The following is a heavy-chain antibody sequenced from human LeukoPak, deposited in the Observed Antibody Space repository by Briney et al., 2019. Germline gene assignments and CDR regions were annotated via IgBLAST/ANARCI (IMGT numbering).Heavy chain of an antibody. V-gene: IGHV3-23*01. Sequence: GGSLRLSCAASGFTFSSYAMSWVRQAPGKGLEWVSAISGSGGSTYYADSVKGRFTISRDNSKNTLYLQMNSLRAEDTAVYYCARGPGIAVAGTHFDYWGQGTLVTVSS. J-gene: IGHJ4*02. CDR3: ARGPGIAVAGTHFDY. CDR2: ISGSGGST. CDR1: GFTFSSYA. D-gene: IGHD6-19*01.